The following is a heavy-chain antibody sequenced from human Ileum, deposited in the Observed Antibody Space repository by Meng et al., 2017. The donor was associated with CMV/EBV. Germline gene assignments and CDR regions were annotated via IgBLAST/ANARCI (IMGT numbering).Heavy chain of an antibody. D-gene: IGHD1-26*01. CDR1: GGSFSSFS. V-gene: IGHV4-34*02. CDR3: TRGRVGDWGFDF. J-gene: IGHJ4*02. CDR2: INHRGTT. Sequence: VPLPPLGAWLFKPSETLSLTCGVNGGSFSSFSWTWIRQPPGKGPEWIGDINHRGTTNYSPSLKSRVTISIDTSKKQFSLRLSSLTAADTAVYYCTRGRVGDWGFDFWGQGTLVTVSS.